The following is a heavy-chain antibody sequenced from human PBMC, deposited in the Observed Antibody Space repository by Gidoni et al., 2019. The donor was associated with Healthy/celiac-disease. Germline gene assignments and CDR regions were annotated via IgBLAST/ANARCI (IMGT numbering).Heavy chain of an antibody. D-gene: IGHD5-18*01. CDR1: GFTFSSYE. J-gene: IGHJ3*02. CDR3: ASPRYTEGAFDI. V-gene: IGHV3-48*03. CDR2: ISSSGSTI. Sequence: EVQLVESGGGLVQPGGSLRLSCAASGFTFSSYEMNWVRQAPGKGLEWVSYISSSGSTIYYADSVKGRFTISRDNAKNSLYLQMNSLRAEDTAVYYCASPRYTEGAFDIWGQGTMVTVSS.